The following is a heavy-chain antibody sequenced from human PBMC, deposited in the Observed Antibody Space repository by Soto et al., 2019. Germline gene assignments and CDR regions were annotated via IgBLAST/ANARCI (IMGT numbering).Heavy chain of an antibody. CDR3: ARNKDCGGDCGLRYYYGMDV. Sequence: SETLSLTCTVSGGSISSGGYYWSWIRQHPGKGLEWIGYIYYSGSTYYNPSLKSRVTISVDTSKNQFSLKLSSVTAADTAVYYCARNKDCGGDCGLRYYYGMDVWGQGTTVTVS. V-gene: IGHV4-31*03. CDR1: GGSISSGGYY. D-gene: IGHD2-21*02. J-gene: IGHJ6*02. CDR2: IYYSGST.